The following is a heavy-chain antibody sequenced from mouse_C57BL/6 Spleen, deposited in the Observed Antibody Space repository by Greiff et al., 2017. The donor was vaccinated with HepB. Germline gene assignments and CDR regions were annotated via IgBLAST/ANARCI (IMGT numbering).Heavy chain of an antibody. CDR3: AKLQDAMDY. J-gene: IGHJ4*01. V-gene: IGHV7-3*03. Sequence: EVQVVESGGGLVQPGGSLSLSCAASGFTFTDYYMSWVRQPPGKALEWLGFIRNKANGYTTEYSASVKGRFTISRDNSQSILYLQMNALRAEDSATYYCAKLQDAMDYWGQGTSVTVSS. CDR1: GFTFTDYY. CDR2: IRNKANGYTT.